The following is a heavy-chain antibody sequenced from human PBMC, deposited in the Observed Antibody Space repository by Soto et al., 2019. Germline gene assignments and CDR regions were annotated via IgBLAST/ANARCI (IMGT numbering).Heavy chain of an antibody. CDR2: IKSKTDGGTT. CDR1: GFTFSNAW. CDR3: TTDVIGQAAIPFS. Sequence: VSLRLSCAASGFTFSNAWMSWVRQAPGKGLEWVGRIKSKTDGGTTDYAAPVKGRFTISRDDSKNTLYLHMNSLKTEDTAVYECTTDVIGQAAIPFSWGQGTLVTVS. J-gene: IGHJ5*02. V-gene: IGHV3-15*01. D-gene: IGHD2-2*02.